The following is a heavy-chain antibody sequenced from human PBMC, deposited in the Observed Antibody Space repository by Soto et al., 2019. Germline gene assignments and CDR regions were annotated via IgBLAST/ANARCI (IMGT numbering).Heavy chain of an antibody. J-gene: IGHJ5*02. Sequence: ASVKVSCKVSGYTLTELSMHWVRQAPGKGLEWMGGFDPEDGETIYAQKFQGRVTMTEDTSTDTAYMELSSLRSEDTAVYYCATLTHLVYAIPGRVRPGNWFDPWGQGTLVTVSS. CDR2: FDPEDGET. CDR1: GYTLTELS. V-gene: IGHV1-24*01. CDR3: ATLTHLVYAIPGRVRPGNWFDP. D-gene: IGHD2-8*01.